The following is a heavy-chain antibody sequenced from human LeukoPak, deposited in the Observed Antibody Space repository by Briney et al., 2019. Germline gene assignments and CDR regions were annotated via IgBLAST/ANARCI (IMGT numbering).Heavy chain of an antibody. CDR3: ARDSRRSGADP. CDR1: GGSISSYY. J-gene: IGHJ5*02. V-gene: IGHV4-59*01. CDR2: IYYSGST. Sequence: SETLSLTCTVSGGSISSYYWSWIRQPPGKGLEWIGYIYYSGSTNYNPSLKSRVTISVDTSKNQFSLKLSSVTAADTAVYYCARDSRRSGADPWGQGALVTVSS. D-gene: IGHD7-27*01.